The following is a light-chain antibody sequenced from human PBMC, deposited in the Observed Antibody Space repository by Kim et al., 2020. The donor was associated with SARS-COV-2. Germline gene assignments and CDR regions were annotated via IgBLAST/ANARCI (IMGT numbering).Light chain of an antibody. CDR2: RDN. J-gene: IGLJ1*01. CDR3: QVWDTSTYV. Sequence: SGALGQTARITCGGNNFGTKNVHWYQQKPGQAPVVVIYRDNDRPSGIPERFSGSNSGNTATLTISRAQAGDEADYYCQVWDTSTYVFGTGTKVTVL. CDR1: NFGTKN. V-gene: IGLV3-9*01.